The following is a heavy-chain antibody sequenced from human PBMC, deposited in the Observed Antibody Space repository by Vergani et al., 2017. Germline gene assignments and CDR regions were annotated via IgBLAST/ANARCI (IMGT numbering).Heavy chain of an antibody. D-gene: IGHD3-22*01. J-gene: IGHJ4*02. CDR1: GFTFSSYS. Sequence: EVQLVESGGGLVKPGGSLRLSCAASGFTFSSYSMNWVRQAPGKGLEWVSSISSSSSYIYYADSVKGRFTISRDNAKNSLYLQMNSLRAEDTAVYYCARENIIYYDSSGYPHIDYWGQGTPVTVSS. CDR2: ISSSSSYI. V-gene: IGHV3-21*01. CDR3: ARENIIYYDSSGYPHIDY.